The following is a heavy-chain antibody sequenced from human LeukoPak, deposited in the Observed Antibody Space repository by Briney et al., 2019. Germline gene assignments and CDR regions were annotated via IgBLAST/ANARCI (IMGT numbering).Heavy chain of an antibody. CDR1: VDSIRTFY. CDR3: AKTYCDGTRCYHYFDY. D-gene: IGHD2-2*01. CDR2: MYDSGST. J-gene: IGHJ4*02. Sequence: SETLSLTRAVSVDSIRTFYWSWIPQPPGGGLERGWSMYDSGSTSYNPYLQSGVSISVDTSKNQFPLKLSAVTAADTAVYYCAKTYCDGTRCYHYFDYLGRGTLVSVPS. V-gene: IGHV4-59*01.